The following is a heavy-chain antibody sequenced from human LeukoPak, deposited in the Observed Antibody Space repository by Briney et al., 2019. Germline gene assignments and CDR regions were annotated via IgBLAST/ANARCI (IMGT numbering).Heavy chain of an antibody. CDR3: ARVVPAGYYGMDV. V-gene: IGHV4-34*01. CDR1: GGSFSGYY. CDR2: INHSGST. D-gene: IGHD2-2*01. Sequence: KASETLSLTCAVYGGSFSGYYWSWIRQPPGKGLEWIGEINHSGSTNYNPSLKSRVTISVDTSKNQFSLKLSSVTAADTAVYYCARVVPAGYYGMDVWGQGTTVTVSS. J-gene: IGHJ6*02.